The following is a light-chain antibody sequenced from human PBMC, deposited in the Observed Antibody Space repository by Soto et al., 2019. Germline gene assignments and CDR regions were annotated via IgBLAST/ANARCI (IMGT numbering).Light chain of an antibody. Sequence: EVVLKHSPATLSVYPGERVTPSCRASQSVGSNLAWFQQKPGQAPRLLIYGASTRATGIPARFSGSGSGTEFTLTISSLQSEDFAFFYCQQYDGLPRTFCQGTKVDI. J-gene: IGKJ1*01. CDR2: GAS. CDR1: QSVGSN. V-gene: IGKV3D-15*01. CDR3: QQYDGLPRT.